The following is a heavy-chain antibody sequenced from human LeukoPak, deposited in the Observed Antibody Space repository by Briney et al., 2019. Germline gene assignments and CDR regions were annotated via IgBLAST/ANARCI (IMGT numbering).Heavy chain of an antibody. J-gene: IGHJ4*02. CDR1: GGSLSSSSYY. CDR2: IYYSGGT. CDR3: ARAVTTRTFDY. D-gene: IGHD4-17*01. Sequence: PSEALSLTCTVSGGSLSSSSYYWGWLRQPPGTGLEWIGTIYYSGGTYYSPSLKSRVTISVDTSKNQSALELSSVTAANTAVYYCARAVTTRTFDYWGQGTLVTVSS. V-gene: IGHV4-39*01.